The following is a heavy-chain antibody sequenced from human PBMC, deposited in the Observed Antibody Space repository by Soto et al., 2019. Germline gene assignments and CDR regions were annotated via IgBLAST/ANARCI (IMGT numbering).Heavy chain of an antibody. CDR3: ARAPPSGTLWYIAVAGTGAFDI. D-gene: IGHD6-19*01. Sequence: QVQLQESGPGLVKPSQTLSLTCTVSGGSISSGGYYWSWIRQHPGKGLEWIGYIYYSGSTYYNPSLKSRVTLSVDTSKNQFSLKLSSVTAADTAVYYCARAPPSGTLWYIAVAGTGAFDIWGQGTMVTVSS. CDR2: IYYSGST. J-gene: IGHJ3*02. CDR1: GGSISSGGYY. V-gene: IGHV4-31*03.